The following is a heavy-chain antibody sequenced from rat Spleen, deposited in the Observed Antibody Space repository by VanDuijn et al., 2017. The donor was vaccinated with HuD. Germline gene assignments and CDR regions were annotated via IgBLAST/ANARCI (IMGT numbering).Heavy chain of an antibody. Sequence: EVQLVESGGGLVQPGRSMKLSCAASGFTFSNYYMAWVRQAPTKGLEWVASISTGCGNTYYRDSVKGRFTIPRDNGRNTAYLPLNRLKSADTAIYYCARKGPTGSWFAYWGQGTLVTVSS. D-gene: IGHD5-1*01. V-gene: IGHV5-25*01. CDR2: ISTGCGNT. CDR3: ARKGPTGSWFAY. J-gene: IGHJ3*01. CDR1: GFTFSNYY.